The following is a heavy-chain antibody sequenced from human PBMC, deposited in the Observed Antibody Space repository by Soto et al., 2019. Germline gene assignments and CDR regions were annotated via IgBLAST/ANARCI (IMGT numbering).Heavy chain of an antibody. CDR1: GFTFSSYG. CDR3: ATHQNYDSSGYYFDY. V-gene: IGHV3-30*03. Sequence: GGSLRLSCAASGFTFSSYGMHWVRQAPGKGLEWVAVISYDGSNKYYADSVKGRFTISRDNSKNTLYLQMNSLRAEDTAVYYCATHQNYDSSGYYFDYWGRGTLVTVSS. J-gene: IGHJ4*02. CDR2: ISYDGSNK. D-gene: IGHD3-22*01.